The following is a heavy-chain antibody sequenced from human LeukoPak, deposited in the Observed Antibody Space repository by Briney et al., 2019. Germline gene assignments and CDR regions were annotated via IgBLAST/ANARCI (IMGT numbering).Heavy chain of an antibody. J-gene: IGHJ4*02. CDR2: VSVSSSTI. CDR3: AKDTGYYYGSGSYLDY. Sequence: PGGSLRLSCVASGFTFRSYSMNWVRQAPGKGLEWVPYVSVSSSTIYYADSVKGRFTISRDNSKNTLYLQMNSLRAEDTAVYYCAKDTGYYYGSGSYLDYWGQGTLVTVSS. D-gene: IGHD3-10*01. CDR1: GFTFRSYS. V-gene: IGHV3-48*01.